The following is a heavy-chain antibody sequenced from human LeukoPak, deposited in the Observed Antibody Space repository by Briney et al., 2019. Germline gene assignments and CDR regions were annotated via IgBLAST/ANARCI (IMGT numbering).Heavy chain of an antibody. CDR1: GFTFSSYW. CDR3: ARSNQADDY. Sequence: GGSLRLSCAASGFTFSSYWMHWVRQVRGKGLVWVARINPGGRSITYADSVKGRFTTSRDNAKNTLYLQMDSLRAEDTGVYYCARSNQADDYWGQGTLVTVSS. CDR2: INPGGRSI. V-gene: IGHV3-74*01. J-gene: IGHJ4*02. D-gene: IGHD1-14*01.